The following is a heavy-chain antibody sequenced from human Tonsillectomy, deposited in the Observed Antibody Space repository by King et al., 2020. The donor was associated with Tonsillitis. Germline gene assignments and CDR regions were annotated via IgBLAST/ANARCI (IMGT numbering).Heavy chain of an antibody. CDR1: GGSFSGYY. Sequence: VQLPQWGAGLLKPSETLSLTCAVYGGSFSGYYWSWIRQAPGKGLEWIGEINHSGSTNYNPSLKSRVTLSIDTSKNQFSLKLSSVTAADTAVYYCAREGVTRIRGVSDGYYYYGMDVWGQGTTVTVSS. CDR3: AREGVTRIRGVSDGYYYYGMDV. V-gene: IGHV4-34*01. CDR2: INHSGST. J-gene: IGHJ6*02. D-gene: IGHD3-10*01.